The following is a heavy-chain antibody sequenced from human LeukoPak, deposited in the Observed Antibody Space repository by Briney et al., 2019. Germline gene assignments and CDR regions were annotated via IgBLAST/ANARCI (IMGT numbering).Heavy chain of an antibody. CDR2: INPSGGST. V-gene: IGHV1-46*01. Sequence: GASVKVSCKASGYSFTSNVISWVRQAPGQGLEWMGIINPSGGSTSYAQKFQGRVTMTRDTSTSTVYMELSSLRSEDTAVYCCARGGYSYGFGYWGQGTLVTVSS. CDR1: GYSFTSNV. D-gene: IGHD5-18*01. CDR3: ARGGYSYGFGY. J-gene: IGHJ4*02.